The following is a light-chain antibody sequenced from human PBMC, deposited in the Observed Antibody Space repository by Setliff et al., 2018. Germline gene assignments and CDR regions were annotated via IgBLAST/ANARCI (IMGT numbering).Light chain of an antibody. CDR3: QSFDSSLSVPV. V-gene: IGLV1-40*01. J-gene: IGLJ6*01. CDR2: DNI. CDR1: GSNIGAGYD. Sequence: APGQRITISCTGSGSNIGAGYDVRWYRQRPGSATRLLIYDNINRPSGVPDRFSGSKSGTSSYLAITGLQADDESDYYCQSFDSSLSVPVFGGGTKVTVL.